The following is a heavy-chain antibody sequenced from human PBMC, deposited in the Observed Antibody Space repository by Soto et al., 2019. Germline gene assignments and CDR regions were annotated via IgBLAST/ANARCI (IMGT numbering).Heavy chain of an antibody. CDR1: GGTFSSYA. CDR3: AGGYSSSWTKGGGAFDI. CDR2: IIPIFGTA. J-gene: IGHJ3*02. Sequence: ASVKVSCKASGGTFSSYAISWVRQAPGQGLEWMGGIIPIFGTANYAQKFQGRVTITADESTSTAYMELSSLRSEDTAVYYCAGGYSSSWTKGGGAFDIWGQGTMVTVSS. D-gene: IGHD6-13*01. V-gene: IGHV1-69*13.